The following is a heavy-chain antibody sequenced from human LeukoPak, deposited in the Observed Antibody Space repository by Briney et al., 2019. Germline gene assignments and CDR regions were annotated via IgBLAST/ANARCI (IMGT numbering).Heavy chain of an antibody. CDR3: GRLFDS. J-gene: IGHJ4*02. Sequence: SETLSLTCTVSGVSIISDNFYWVWVRQPPGKGLEWVGSINYSGTTYYNPSLRSRVSISVDTSRTQFFLRLNSVTAADTAVYYCGRLFDSWGQGILVTVSS. CDR2: INYSGTT. V-gene: IGHV4-39*01. CDR1: GVSIISDNFY.